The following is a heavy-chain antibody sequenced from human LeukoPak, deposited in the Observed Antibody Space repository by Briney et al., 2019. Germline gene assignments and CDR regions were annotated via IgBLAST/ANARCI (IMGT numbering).Heavy chain of an antibody. D-gene: IGHD3-3*01. CDR1: GYTFTGYY. CDR2: INPNSGGT. CDR3: ARASGITIFGVAPFDP. J-gene: IGHJ5*02. Sequence: ASVKVSCKASGYTFTGYYMHWVRQAPGQGLEWMGWINPNSGGTNYAQKFQGRVTMTRDTSISTAYMELSRLRSDDTAVYYCARASGITIFGVAPFDPWGQGTLVTLSS. V-gene: IGHV1-2*02.